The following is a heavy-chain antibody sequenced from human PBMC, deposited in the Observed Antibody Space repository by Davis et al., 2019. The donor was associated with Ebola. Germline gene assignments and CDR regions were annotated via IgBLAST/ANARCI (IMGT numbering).Heavy chain of an antibody. J-gene: IGHJ4*02. Sequence: AASVKVSCKASGYTFTNYGITWVRQAPGQGLEWMGWISAYNSDTNYAQKFQGRVTMTTDTSTSTAYMEVGSLKSDDTAVYYCARAQFPTTSDHWGQGTLVTVSS. CDR2: ISAYNSDT. CDR1: GYTFTNYG. V-gene: IGHV1-18*04. D-gene: IGHD1-1*01. CDR3: ARAQFPTTSDH.